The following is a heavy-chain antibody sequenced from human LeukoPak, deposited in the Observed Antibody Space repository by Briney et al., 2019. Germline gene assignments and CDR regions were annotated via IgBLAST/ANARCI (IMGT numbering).Heavy chain of an antibody. V-gene: IGHV1-46*01. CDR2: ITPSGDVT. CDR1: GYTFTSDF. Sequence: GASVKVSCKASGYTFTSDFIHWVRQAPGQGLEWMGLITPSGDVTLYAQHFQGRVTVTRDMSATTVYMELSSLRSEDTALYFCAREVGPIKYIDSWGQGTLVTVSS. CDR3: AREVGPIKYIDS. J-gene: IGHJ4*02. D-gene: IGHD1-26*01.